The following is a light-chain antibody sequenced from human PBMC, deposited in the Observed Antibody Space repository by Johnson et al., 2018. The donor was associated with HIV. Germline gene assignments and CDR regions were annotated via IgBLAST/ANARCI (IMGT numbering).Light chain of an antibody. V-gene: IGLV1-51*02. CDR1: TSNIGNNY. CDR3: AAWDSSLSAHYV. CDR2: ENN. J-gene: IGLJ1*01. Sequence: QSVLTQPPSVSAAPGQKVTVSCSGSTSNIGNNYVSWYQQLPGAAHKLLIYENNKRPSGIPDRFSGSKSGTSATLAITGLHIGDEADYYCAAWDSSLSAHYVFGAGTKITV.